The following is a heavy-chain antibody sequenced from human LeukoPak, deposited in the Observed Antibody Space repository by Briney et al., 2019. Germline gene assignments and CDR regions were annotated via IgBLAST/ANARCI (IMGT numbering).Heavy chain of an antibody. V-gene: IGHV3-23*01. Sequence: GGSLRLSCAAPGFTFSSYAMSWVRQAPGKGLEWVSAISGSGGSTYYADSVKGRFTISRDNSKNTLYLQMNSLRAEDTAVYYCAKDGFTLKGIAVAGFAFDIWGQGTMVTVSS. CDR3: AKDGFTLKGIAVAGFAFDI. CDR2: ISGSGGST. CDR1: GFTFSSYA. J-gene: IGHJ3*02. D-gene: IGHD6-19*01.